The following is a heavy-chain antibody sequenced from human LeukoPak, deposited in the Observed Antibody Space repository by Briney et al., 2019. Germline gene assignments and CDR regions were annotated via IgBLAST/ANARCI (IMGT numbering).Heavy chain of an antibody. Sequence: GGSLRLSCAASGFNFADSAMSWVRQTPRKGLEWVSLISFDGKNTYYGDSVKGRFTISRDNSKDTVYLQMNSLRAEDTAVYYCAKANTTVITTDYWGQGTLVTVSS. V-gene: IGHV3-23*01. CDR2: ISFDGKNT. CDR3: AKANTTVITTDY. J-gene: IGHJ4*02. D-gene: IGHD4-23*01. CDR1: GFNFADSA.